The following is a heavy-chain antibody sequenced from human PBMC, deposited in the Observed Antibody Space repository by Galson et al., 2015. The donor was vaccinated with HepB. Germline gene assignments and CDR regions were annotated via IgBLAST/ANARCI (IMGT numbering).Heavy chain of an antibody. V-gene: IGHV3-11*06. CDR3: ARVAASDYGDHAHFDY. CDR2: ISSSAIYT. D-gene: IGHD4-17*01. J-gene: IGHJ4*02. CDR1: GFTFSDYY. Sequence: SLRLSCAASGFTFSDYYMSWIRQAPGKGLEWVSYISSSAIYTNYADSVKGRFTISRDNAKNSLHIQMKSLRAEDTAVYYCARVAASDYGDHAHFDYWGQGTLVTVSS.